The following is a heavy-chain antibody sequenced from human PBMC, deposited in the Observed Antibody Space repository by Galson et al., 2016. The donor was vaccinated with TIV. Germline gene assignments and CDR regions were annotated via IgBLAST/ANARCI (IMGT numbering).Heavy chain of an antibody. CDR3: ARVERIAIFGVLTVGQFDP. CDR2: ISYTGNT. Sequence: ETLSLTCTVSGGSISRSNYYWGWIRQPPGKGLEWIGSISYTGNTCYNPSLKSRVTISVDTSKNQFSLKWTSVTAADTAVYYCARVERIAIFGVLTVGQFDPWGQGTLVTVSS. V-gene: IGHV4-39*07. J-gene: IGHJ5*02. CDR1: GGSISRSNYY. D-gene: IGHD3-3*01.